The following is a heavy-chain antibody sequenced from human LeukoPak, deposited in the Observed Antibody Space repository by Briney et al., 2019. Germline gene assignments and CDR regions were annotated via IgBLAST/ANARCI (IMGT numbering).Heavy chain of an antibody. J-gene: IGHJ6*03. CDR3: ARGGGYCSSTSCAYYYYMDV. CDR2: IIPIFGTA. V-gene: IGHV1-69*05. Sequence: SVKVSCRASGGTFSSYAISWVRQAPGQGLEWMGGIIPIFGTANYAQKFQGRVTITTDESTSTAYMELSSLRSEDTAVYYCARGGGYCSSTSCAYYYYMDVWGQGTLVTVSS. CDR1: GGTFSSYA. D-gene: IGHD2-2*01.